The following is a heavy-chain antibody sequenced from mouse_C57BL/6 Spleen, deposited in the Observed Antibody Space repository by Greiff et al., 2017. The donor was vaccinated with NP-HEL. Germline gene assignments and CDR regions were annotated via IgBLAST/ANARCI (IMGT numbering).Heavy chain of an antibody. Sequence: EVQLQQSGPELVKPGASVKISCKASGYTFTDYYMNWVKQSHGKSLEWIGDINPNNGGTSYNQKFKGTATLTVDKSSSTAYMELRSLTSEDSAVSYCARSEGLFDYWGQGTTLTVSS. CDR1: GYTFTDYY. J-gene: IGHJ2*01. D-gene: IGHD3-1*01. CDR2: INPNNGGT. CDR3: ARSEGLFDY. V-gene: IGHV1-26*01.